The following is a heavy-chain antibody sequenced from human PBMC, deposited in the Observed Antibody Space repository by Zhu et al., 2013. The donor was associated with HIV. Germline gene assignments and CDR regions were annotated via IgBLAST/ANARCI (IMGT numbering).Heavy chain of an antibody. CDR3: ARDSSTTGTTPDSSGLKT. Sequence: QVQLQESGPGLVKPSETLSLTCTVSGGSISSYYWSWIRQPPGKGLEWIGYIYYSGSTNYNPSLKSRVTISVDTSKNQFSLKLSSVTAADTAVYYCARDSSTTGTTPDSSGLKTWGQGTLVTVSS. CDR2: IYYSGST. V-gene: IGHV4-59*12. J-gene: IGHJ5*02. D-gene: IGHD1-1*01. CDR1: GGSISSYY.